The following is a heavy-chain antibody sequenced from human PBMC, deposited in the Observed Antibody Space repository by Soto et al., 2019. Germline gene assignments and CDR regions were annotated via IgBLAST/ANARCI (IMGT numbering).Heavy chain of an antibody. CDR2: IRGDGGQT. V-gene: IGHV3-23*01. Sequence: GGSLRLSCTASGFTFTSYGMGWFRQAPGKCLQWVSTIRGDGGQTHYTDSVKGRFSISRDNSKNTVYLQMDSLRAEDTAMYFCARDVGLDYDDLFAYWGQGXQVTVYS. D-gene: IGHD4-17*01. CDR1: GFTFTSYG. J-gene: IGHJ4*02. CDR3: ARDVGLDYDDLFAY.